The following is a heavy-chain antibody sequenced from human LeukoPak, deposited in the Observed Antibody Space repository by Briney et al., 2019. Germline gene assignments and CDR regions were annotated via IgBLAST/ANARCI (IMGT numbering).Heavy chain of an antibody. D-gene: IGHD1-1*01. CDR3: ARDLDMDV. Sequence: GASVKVSCKTSGYTFTGYFIHWVRQAPGQGLEWMGWISAYNGNTNYAQKLQGRVTMTTDTSTSTAYMELRSLRSDDTAVYYCARDLDMDVWGQGTTVTVSS. V-gene: IGHV1-18*04. CDR2: ISAYNGNT. J-gene: IGHJ6*02. CDR1: GYTFTGYF.